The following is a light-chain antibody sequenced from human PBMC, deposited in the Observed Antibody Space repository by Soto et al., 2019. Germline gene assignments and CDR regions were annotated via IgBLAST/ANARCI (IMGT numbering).Light chain of an antibody. CDR1: QSVSSIY. J-gene: IGKJ1*01. Sequence: EIVLTQSPGTLSLSPGERATLSCRASQSVSSIYLAWYQQKPGQAPRLLIYGESSRATGIPDRFSGSGSGTDFTLTISRVEPEDFAVYYCQQYGSSRWTFGQGTKVDI. CDR2: GES. CDR3: QQYGSSRWT. V-gene: IGKV3-20*01.